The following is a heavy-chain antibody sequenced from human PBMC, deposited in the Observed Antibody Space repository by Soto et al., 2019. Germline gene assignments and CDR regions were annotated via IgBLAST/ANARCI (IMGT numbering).Heavy chain of an antibody. V-gene: IGHV4-39*01. CDR2: IYYSGST. CDR3: ARRLMSGSNWFDP. D-gene: IGHD1-26*01. J-gene: IGHJ5*02. CDR1: GGSISSSSYY. Sequence: SETLSLTCTVSGGSISSSSYYWGWIRQPPGKGLEWIGSIYYSGSTYYNPSLKSRVTISVDTSKNQFSLKLSSVTAADTAVYYCARRLMSGSNWFDPWGQGTLVTVSS.